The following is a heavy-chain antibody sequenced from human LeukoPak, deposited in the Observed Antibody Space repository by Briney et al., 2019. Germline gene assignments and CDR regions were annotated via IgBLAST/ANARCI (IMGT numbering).Heavy chain of an antibody. CDR2: INHSGST. J-gene: IGHJ4*02. D-gene: IGHD1-26*01. V-gene: IGHV4-34*01. CDR1: GGSFSGYY. CDR3: AREWLGATSFDY. Sequence: SETLSLTCAVYGGSFSGYYWSWIRQPPGKGLGWIGEINHSGSTYYNPSLKSRVTISVDTSKNQFSLKLSSVTAADTAVYYCAREWLGATSFDYWGQGTLVTVSS.